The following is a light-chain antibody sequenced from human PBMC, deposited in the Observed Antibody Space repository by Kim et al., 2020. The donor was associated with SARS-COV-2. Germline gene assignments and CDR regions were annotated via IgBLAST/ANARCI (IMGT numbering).Light chain of an antibody. J-gene: IGLJ2*01. V-gene: IGLV2-23*02. CDR1: SSDVV. CDR2: EVN. CDR3: CSYEGTVV. Sequence: ASVSGSPGQSITISGTGASSDVVSWYQHHPGEAPKLIIFEVNKRPSQISNRFSGSKSGNTASLTIAGLQAEDEANYYCCSYEGTVVFGGGTQLTVL.